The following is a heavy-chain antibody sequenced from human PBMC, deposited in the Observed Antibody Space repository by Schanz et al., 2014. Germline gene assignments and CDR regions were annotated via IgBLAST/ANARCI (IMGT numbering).Heavy chain of an antibody. V-gene: IGHV3-66*01. Sequence: EVQLVESGGGLVQPGGSLRLSCAASGFSFGNKYMNWVRQAPGKGLEWVSFIYIGGNTYYADSVKGRFTISRDNSKNTVYIQMNSLRAEDTAVYYCARGGPAYYFDDWGQGTLVTVSS. J-gene: IGHJ4*02. CDR1: GFSFGNKY. CDR3: ARGGPAYYFDD. CDR2: IYIGGNT.